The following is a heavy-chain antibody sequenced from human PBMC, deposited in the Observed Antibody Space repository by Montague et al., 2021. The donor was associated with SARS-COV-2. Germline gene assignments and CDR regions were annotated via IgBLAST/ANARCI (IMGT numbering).Heavy chain of an antibody. D-gene: IGHD3-3*01. Sequence: SLRLSCAASGFTFSSYVMSWVRQAPGKGLEWVSVIYSGGSSTYYADSVKGRFTISRDNSKNTLYLQMNSLRAEDTAVYYCAKDPHYDFWSGYYFDYWGQGTLVTVSS. V-gene: IGHV3-23*03. CDR2: IYSGGSST. J-gene: IGHJ4*02. CDR1: GFTFSSYV. CDR3: AKDPHYDFWSGYYFDY.